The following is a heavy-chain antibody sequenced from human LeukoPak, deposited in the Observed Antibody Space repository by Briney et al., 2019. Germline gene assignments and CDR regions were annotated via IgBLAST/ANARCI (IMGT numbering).Heavy chain of an antibody. V-gene: IGHV1-69*13. Sequence: SVKVSCKASGGTFSSYAISWVRQALGQGLEWMGGIIPIFGTANYAQKFQGRVTITADESTSTAYMELSSLRSEDTAVYYCAKGRDGYSDDAFDIWGQGTMVTVSS. CDR3: AKGRDGYSDDAFDI. D-gene: IGHD5-24*01. CDR1: GGTFSSYA. CDR2: IIPIFGTA. J-gene: IGHJ3*02.